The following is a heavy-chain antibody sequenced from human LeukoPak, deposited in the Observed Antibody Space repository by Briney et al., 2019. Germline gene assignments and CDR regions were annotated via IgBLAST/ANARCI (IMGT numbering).Heavy chain of an antibody. D-gene: IGHD6-19*01. CDR3: ARPGIALAGDY. CDR2: INNDGSLT. CDR1: GFTFSSYW. J-gene: IGHJ4*02. V-gene: IGHV3-74*01. Sequence: GGSLRLSCAASGFTFSSYWMHWVRQTPGKGLVWVSRINNDGSLTNYADSVRGRFTISRDNAKNTLYLQMNSLRAEDTAVYYCARPGIALAGDYWGQGALVTVSS.